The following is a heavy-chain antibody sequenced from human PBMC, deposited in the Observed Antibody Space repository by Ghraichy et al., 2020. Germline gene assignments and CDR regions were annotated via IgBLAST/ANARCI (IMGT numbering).Heavy chain of an antibody. CDR1: GGSISSYY. CDR2: IYYSGST. Sequence: SETLSLTCTVSGGSISSYYWSWIRQPPGKGLEWIGYIYYSGSTNYNPSLKSRVTISVDTSKNQFSLKLSPVTAADTAVYYCARIEAYDFWSGYSPYDYYYYMDVWGKGTTVTVSS. D-gene: IGHD3-3*01. J-gene: IGHJ6*03. V-gene: IGHV4-59*01. CDR3: ARIEAYDFWSGYSPYDYYYYMDV.